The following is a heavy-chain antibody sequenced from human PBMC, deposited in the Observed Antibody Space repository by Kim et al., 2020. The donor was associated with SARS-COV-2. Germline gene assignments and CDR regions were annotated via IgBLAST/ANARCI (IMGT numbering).Heavy chain of an antibody. V-gene: IGHV1-8*01. J-gene: IGHJ4*02. CDR1: GYTFTSYD. CDR2: MNPNSGNT. CDR3: ARGPHYYGSGSYYREFDY. Sequence: ASVKVSCKASGYTFTSYDINWVRQATGQGLEWMGWMNPNSGNTGYAQKFQGRVTMTRNTSISTAYMELSSLRSEDTTVYYCARGPHYYGSGSYYREFDYWGQGTLVTVSS. D-gene: IGHD3-10*01.